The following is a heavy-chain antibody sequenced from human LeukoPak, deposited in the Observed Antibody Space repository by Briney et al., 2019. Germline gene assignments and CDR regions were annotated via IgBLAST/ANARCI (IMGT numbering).Heavy chain of an antibody. Sequence: GGSLRLSCAASGFTFSSYWMHWVRQAPGKGLEWVSSISSSSSYIYYADSVKGRFTISRDNAKNSLYLQMNSLRAEDTAVYYCARTFPMNYDILTGHYYFDYWGQGTLVTVSS. J-gene: IGHJ4*02. CDR1: GFTFSSYW. CDR3: ARTFPMNYDILTGHYYFDY. CDR2: ISSSSSYI. V-gene: IGHV3-21*01. D-gene: IGHD3-9*01.